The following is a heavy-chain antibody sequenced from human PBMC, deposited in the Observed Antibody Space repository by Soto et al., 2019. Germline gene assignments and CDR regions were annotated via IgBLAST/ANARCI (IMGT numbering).Heavy chain of an antibody. CDR2: INHSGST. V-gene: IGHV4-34*01. CDR3: VRGKRRADY. Sequence: PSETLSLTCAVYGGSFSGYYWSWIRQPPGKGLEWIGEINHSGSTNYNPSLKSRVTISVDTSKNQFSLKLSSVTAADTAVYYCVRGKRRADYWGQGTLVTVSS. CDR1: GGSFSGYY. J-gene: IGHJ4*02. D-gene: IGHD6-25*01.